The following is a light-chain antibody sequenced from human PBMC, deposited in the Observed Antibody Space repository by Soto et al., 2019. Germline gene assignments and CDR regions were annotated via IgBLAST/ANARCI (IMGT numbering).Light chain of an antibody. CDR1: QSVLYSSNNKNY. Sequence: DIVMTQSPDSLAVSLGERATINCKSSQSVLYSSNNKNYLAWYQQKPGQPPKLLIYWASTRESGVPDRFSGSGSGTDSTLTISSMQAHDVAVPYCQQYYSTPYTFGQGTKLEIK. J-gene: IGKJ2*01. V-gene: IGKV4-1*01. CDR3: QQYYSTPYT. CDR2: WAS.